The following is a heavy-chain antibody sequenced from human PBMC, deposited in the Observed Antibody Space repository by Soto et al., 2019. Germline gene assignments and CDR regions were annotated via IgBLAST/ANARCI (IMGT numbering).Heavy chain of an antibody. J-gene: IGHJ3*02. D-gene: IGHD3-3*01. CDR2: INPSGGST. V-gene: IGHV1-46*03. CDR1: GYTFTGYY. CDR3: ARVGDFWSGYSKNAFDI. Sequence: ASVKVSCKASGYTFTGYYMHWVRQAPGQGLEWMGIINPSGGSTSYAQKFQGRVTMTRDTSTSTVYMELSSLRSEDTAVYYCARVGDFWSGYSKNAFDIWGQGTMVTVSS.